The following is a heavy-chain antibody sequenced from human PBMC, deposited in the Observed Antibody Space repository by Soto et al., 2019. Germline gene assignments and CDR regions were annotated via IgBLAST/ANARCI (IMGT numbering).Heavy chain of an antibody. CDR3: ARTVTYYYYGMDV. V-gene: IGHV3-23*01. Sequence: PGGSLKLSYAASGFTFSSYAMSWVRQAPGKGQEWVSAISGSGGSTYYADSVKGRFTISRDNSKNTLYLQMNSLRAEDTAVYYCARTVTYYYYGMDVWGQGTTVTVS. CDR1: GFTFSSYA. CDR2: ISGSGGST. J-gene: IGHJ6*02. D-gene: IGHD4-17*01.